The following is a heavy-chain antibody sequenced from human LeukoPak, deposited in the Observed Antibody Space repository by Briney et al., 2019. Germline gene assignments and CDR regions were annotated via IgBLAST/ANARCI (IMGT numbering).Heavy chain of an antibody. CDR3: AKDAADGSGSYYPLNWFDP. CDR1: GFTFSSYA. J-gene: IGHJ5*02. D-gene: IGHD3-10*01. Sequence: PGGSLRLSCAASGFTFSSYATSWVRQAPGKGLEWVSAISGSGGSTYYADSVKGRFTISRDNSKNTLYLQMNSLRAEDTAVYYCAKDAADGSGSYYPLNWFDPWGQGTLVTVSS. CDR2: ISGSGGST. V-gene: IGHV3-23*01.